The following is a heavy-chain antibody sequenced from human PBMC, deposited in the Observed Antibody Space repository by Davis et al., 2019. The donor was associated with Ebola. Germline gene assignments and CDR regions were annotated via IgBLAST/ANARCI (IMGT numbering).Heavy chain of an antibody. CDR3: ARGHDSTYGMDV. V-gene: IGHV1-69*04. D-gene: IGHD2-21*02. J-gene: IGHJ6*02. CDR2: IIPILGIA. Sequence: AASVKVSCKASGYTFTSYAISWVRQAPGQGLEWMGRIIPILGIANYAQKFQGRVTITADKSTSTAYMDLSSLRSEDTAVYYCARGHDSTYGMDVWGQGTTVTVSS. CDR1: GYTFTSYA.